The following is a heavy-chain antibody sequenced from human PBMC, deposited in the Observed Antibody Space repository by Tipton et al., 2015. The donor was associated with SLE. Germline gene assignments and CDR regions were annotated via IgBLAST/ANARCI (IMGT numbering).Heavy chain of an antibody. Sequence: LSCAVYGGSFSGYYWSWIRQPPGKGLEWIGEINRSGSTNYSPSLKSRVTISIDRSKNQFSLKVTSVTAADTAVYYCASVDRLIKKTFDYWGQGSLVTVSS. V-gene: IGHV4-34*01. J-gene: IGHJ4*02. CDR3: ASVDRLIKKTFDY. CDR2: INRSGST. D-gene: IGHD5-12*01. CDR1: GGSFSGYY.